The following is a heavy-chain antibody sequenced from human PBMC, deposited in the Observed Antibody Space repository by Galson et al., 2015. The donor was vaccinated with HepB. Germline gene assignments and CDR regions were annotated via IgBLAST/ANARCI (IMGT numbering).Heavy chain of an antibody. V-gene: IGHV3-30*18. CDR1: GFTFSSYG. J-gene: IGHJ4*02. CDR2: ISYDGSNK. D-gene: IGHD6-13*01. CDR3: AKEGYSSSWNPMYYFDY. Sequence: SLRLSCAASGFTFSSYGMHWVRQAPGKGLEWVAAISYDGSNKYYADSVKGRFTISRDNSKNKLYVQMNSLRAEDTAVYYCAKEGYSSSWNPMYYFDYWGQGTLVTVSS.